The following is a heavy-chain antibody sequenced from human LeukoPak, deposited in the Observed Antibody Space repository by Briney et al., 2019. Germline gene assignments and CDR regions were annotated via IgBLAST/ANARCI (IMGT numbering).Heavy chain of an antibody. D-gene: IGHD3-3*01. Sequence: SGPTLVKPTQTLTLTCTFAGFSLSTSGVGVGWIRQPPGKALEWLALIYWDDDKRYSPSLKSRLTITKDTSKNQVALTMTNMDPVNTATNYCAHTQSQSHFGVFRYYFDYWGQGTLVTVSS. J-gene: IGHJ4*02. CDR2: IYWDDDK. V-gene: IGHV2-5*02. CDR1: GFSLSTSGVG. CDR3: AHTQSQSHFGVFRYYFDY.